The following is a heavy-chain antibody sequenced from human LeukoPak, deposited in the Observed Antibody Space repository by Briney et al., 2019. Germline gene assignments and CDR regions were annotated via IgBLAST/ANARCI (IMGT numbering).Heavy chain of an antibody. CDR1: GFTFNTYS. D-gene: IGHD2-21*02. Sequence: PGGTLRLSCAASGFTFNTYSMNWVRQAPGKGLEWISYISGGTIYYADSVKGRFTISRDNVGNSLFLQMNSLGDEDTAVYYCARDHDFSFDYWGQGTLVTVSS. CDR2: ISGGTI. J-gene: IGHJ4*02. V-gene: IGHV3-48*02. CDR3: ARDHDFSFDY.